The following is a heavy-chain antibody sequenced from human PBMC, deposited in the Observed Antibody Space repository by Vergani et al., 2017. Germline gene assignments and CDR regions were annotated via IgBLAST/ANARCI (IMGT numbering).Heavy chain of an antibody. CDR1: GFTSAGYA. J-gene: IGHJ3*02. Sequence: EVQLEESGGGLVLPGRSLRLSCVASGFTSAGYAMHWVRQAPGKGLEWVSGISWNSNSIGYADSVKGRFTISRDNAKNSLYLQMNSLRAEDTALYYCARYQLLYGAFDIWGQGTMVTVSS. CDR3: ARYQLLYGAFDI. D-gene: IGHD2-2*02. V-gene: IGHV3-9*02. CDR2: ISWNSNSI.